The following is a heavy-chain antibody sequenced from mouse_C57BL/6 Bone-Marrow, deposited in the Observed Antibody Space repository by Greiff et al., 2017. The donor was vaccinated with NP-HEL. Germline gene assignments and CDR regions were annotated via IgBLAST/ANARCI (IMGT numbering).Heavy chain of an antibody. D-gene: IGHD2-3*01. Sequence: VQLQESGAELVRPGASVKLSCKASGYTFTDYYINWVKQRPGQGLEWIARIYPGSGNTYYNEKFKGKATLTAEKSSSTAYMQLSSLTSEDSAVYFCAFCDGYYGFAYWGQGTLVTVSA. J-gene: IGHJ3*01. CDR3: AFCDGYYGFAY. CDR2: IYPGSGNT. CDR1: GYTFTDYY. V-gene: IGHV1-76*01.